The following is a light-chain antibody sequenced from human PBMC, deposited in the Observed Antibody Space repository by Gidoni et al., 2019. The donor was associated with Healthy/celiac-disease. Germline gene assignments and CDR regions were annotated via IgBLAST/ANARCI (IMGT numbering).Light chain of an antibody. V-gene: IGKV3-11*01. Sequence: MVLTQSPATLALSPGERATLYCRASKSCSSYLAWYQQKPGQSPRLLIYDASNRATGIPAMFSGSGSGTVFTLTISSLEPEDFAVYYCQQRSNWLSITFGQGTRLEIK. J-gene: IGKJ5*01. CDR2: DAS. CDR3: QQRSNWLSIT. CDR1: KSCSSY.